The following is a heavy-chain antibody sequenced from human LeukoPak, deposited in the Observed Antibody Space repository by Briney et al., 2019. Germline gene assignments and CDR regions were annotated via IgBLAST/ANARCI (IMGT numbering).Heavy chain of an antibody. CDR2: INPNSGGT. D-gene: IGHD1-26*01. J-gene: IGHJ1*01. Sequence: ASVKVSCKASGYSFNGYFLHWMRQTPGQGLEWLGWINPNSGGTKYAQNFQGRVTMTRDTSISTAYMELSRLTSDDTAVYYCARMAGATDYFQHWGQGTLVTVSS. CDR3: ARMAGATDYFQH. V-gene: IGHV1-2*02. CDR1: GYSFNGYF.